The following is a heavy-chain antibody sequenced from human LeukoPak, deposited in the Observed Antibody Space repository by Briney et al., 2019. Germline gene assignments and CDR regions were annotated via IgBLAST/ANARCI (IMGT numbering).Heavy chain of an antibody. CDR1: GGSFSGYY. CDR2: INHSGST. D-gene: IGHD5-18*01. J-gene: IGHJ6*03. CDR3: ARYKGSRGYSYGNYYYYYMDV. Sequence: SETLSLTCAVYGGSFSGYYWSWNRQPPGRGLEWIGEINHSGSTNYNPSLKSRVTISVDTSKNQFSLKLSAVTAADTAVYYCARYKGSRGYSYGNYYYYYMDVWGKGTTVTVSS. V-gene: IGHV4-34*01.